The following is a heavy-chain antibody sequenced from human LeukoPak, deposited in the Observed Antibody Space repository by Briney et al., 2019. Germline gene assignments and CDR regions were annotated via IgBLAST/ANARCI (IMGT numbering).Heavy chain of an antibody. CDR3: ARQLRYYDSSGYGTNDY. V-gene: IGHV5-51*01. Sequence: GESLKISCKGSGYSFTSYWIGWVRQMPGKGLEWMGIIYPGDSDTRYSPSFQGQVTISADKSISTAYLRWSSLKASDTAMYYCARQLRYYDSSGYGTNDYWGQGTLVTVSS. CDR1: GYSFTSYW. J-gene: IGHJ4*02. D-gene: IGHD3-22*01. CDR2: IYPGDSDT.